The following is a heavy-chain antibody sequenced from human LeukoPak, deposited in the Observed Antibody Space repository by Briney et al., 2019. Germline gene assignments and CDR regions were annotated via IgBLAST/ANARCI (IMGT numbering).Heavy chain of an antibody. J-gene: IGHJ6*02. CDR3: ARDRHDYTEYYYYGMDV. CDR2: IIPIFGTA. V-gene: IGHV1-69*13. D-gene: IGHD4-11*01. CDR1: GGTFSSYA. Sequence: SVKVSCKASGGTFSSYAISWVRQAPGQGPEWMGGIIPIFGTANYAQKFQGRVTITADESTSTAYMELSSLRSEDTAVYYCARDRHDYTEYYYYGMDVWGQGTTVTVSS.